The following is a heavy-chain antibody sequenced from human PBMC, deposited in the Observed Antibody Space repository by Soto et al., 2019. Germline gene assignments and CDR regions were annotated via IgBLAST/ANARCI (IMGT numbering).Heavy chain of an antibody. D-gene: IGHD6-6*01. CDR3: ARDGYSSSFYFDY. CDR2: ISSSSSTI. V-gene: IGHV3-48*01. J-gene: IGHJ4*02. CDR1: GLTFSSYS. Sequence: GGSLRLSCAASGLTFSSYSINWVRQAPGKGLEWVSYISSSSSTIYYADSVKGRFTISRDNAKNSLYLQMNSLRAEDTAVYYCARDGYSSSFYFDYWGQGTLVTVS.